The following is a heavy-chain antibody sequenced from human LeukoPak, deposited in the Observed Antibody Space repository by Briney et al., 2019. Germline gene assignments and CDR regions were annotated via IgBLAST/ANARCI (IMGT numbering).Heavy chain of an antibody. CDR1: GGSISSYY. D-gene: IGHD5-24*01. CDR3: ARSRDGYNHPFDY. V-gene: IGHV4-59*01. J-gene: IGHJ4*02. Sequence: SETLSLTCTVSGGSISSYYWSWIRQPPGKGLEWIGYIYYSGSTNYNPTLKSRVTISGDTSKNQFSLKVTSVTAADTGVYYSARSRDGYNHPFDYWGQGTLVTVSS. CDR2: IYYSGST.